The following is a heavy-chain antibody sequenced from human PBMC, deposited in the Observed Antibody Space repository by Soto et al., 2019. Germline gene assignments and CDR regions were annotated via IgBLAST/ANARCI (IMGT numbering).Heavy chain of an antibody. V-gene: IGHV4-59*01. J-gene: IGHJ4*02. D-gene: IGHD6-19*01. CDR2: IYYSGST. CDR1: GGSISSYY. CDR3: ARSRYASGWWTPPFDY. Sequence: QVQLQESGPGLVKPSESLSLTCAVSGGSISSYYWSWIRQPPGKGLEWIGYIYYSGSTNYNTSLKRRVTIAVDTSKNLFSLMLTSVPAAHTAVYYCARSRYASGWWTPPFDYWGQGTLVTVAS.